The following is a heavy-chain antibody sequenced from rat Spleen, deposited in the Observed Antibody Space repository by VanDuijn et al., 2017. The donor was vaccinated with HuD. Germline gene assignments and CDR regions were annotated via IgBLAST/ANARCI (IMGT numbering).Heavy chain of an antibody. Sequence: EVQLQESGPGLVKPSQSLSLTCSVTGYSITSSYRWNWIRKFPGNKLEWMGYINTAGSTNYNPSLKNRISITRDTSKNQFFLQVNSVTTEDTATYYCARYWRALFDYWGQGVMVTVSS. CDR1: GYSITSSYR. V-gene: IGHV3-3*01. CDR3: ARYWRALFDY. CDR2: INTAGST. J-gene: IGHJ2*01. D-gene: IGHD1-11*01.